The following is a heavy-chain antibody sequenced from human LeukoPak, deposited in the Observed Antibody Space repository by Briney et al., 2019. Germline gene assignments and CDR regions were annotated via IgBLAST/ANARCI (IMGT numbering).Heavy chain of an antibody. Sequence: PGGSLRLSCAASGFTFSSYAISWVRQAPGKWLEWVSAISVSSGHTYYADSVKGRFTISRDNSKNTLYLQMNSLRAEDTAVYYCAKRRADYYGSGRGLNYFDYWGQGTLVTVSS. CDR2: ISVSSGHT. V-gene: IGHV3-23*01. J-gene: IGHJ4*02. CDR1: GFTFSSYA. D-gene: IGHD3-10*01. CDR3: AKRRADYYGSGRGLNYFDY.